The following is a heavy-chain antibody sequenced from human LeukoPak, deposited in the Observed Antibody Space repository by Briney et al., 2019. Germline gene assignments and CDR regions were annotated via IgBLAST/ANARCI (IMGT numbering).Heavy chain of an antibody. J-gene: IGHJ4*02. CDR1: GYTFTSYD. V-gene: IGHV1-8*01. Sequence: GASVKVSCKAPGYTFTSYDINWVRQATGQGLEWMGWMNPNSGNTGYAQKFQGRVTMTRNTSISTAYMELSSLRSEDTAVYYCARAGARQIAAVGYWGQGTLVTVSS. D-gene: IGHD6-13*01. CDR2: MNPNSGNT. CDR3: ARAGARQIAAVGY.